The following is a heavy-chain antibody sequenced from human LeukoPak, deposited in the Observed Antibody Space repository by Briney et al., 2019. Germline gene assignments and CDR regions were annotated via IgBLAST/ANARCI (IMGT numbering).Heavy chain of an antibody. CDR2: VSGSGVST. J-gene: IGHJ5*02. CDR3: AKGASSGWLLYWFDP. D-gene: IGHD6-19*01. V-gene: IGHV3-23*01. CDR1: GFTFSSYV. Sequence: GGSLRLSCAASGFTFSSYVMTWVRQAPGRGLEWVSGVSGSGVSTYYADSVKGRFTISRDNSKNTLYLQMNSLRAEDTAVYYCAKGASSGWLLYWFDPWGQGTLVTVSS.